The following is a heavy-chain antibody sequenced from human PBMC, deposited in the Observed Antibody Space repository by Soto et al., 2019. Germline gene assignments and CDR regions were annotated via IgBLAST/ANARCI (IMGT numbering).Heavy chain of an antibody. CDR2: IIPIFGTA. CDR1: GGTFSSYA. CDR3: AREGAVRGLPQVVVAMAFDI. Sequence: SVKVSCKASGGTFSSYAISWVRQAPGQGLEWMGGIIPIFGTANYAQKFQGRVTITANESTSTAYMELSSLRSEDTAVYYCAREGAVRGLPQVVVAMAFDIWGQGTMVTVSS. J-gene: IGHJ3*02. D-gene: IGHD2-15*01. V-gene: IGHV1-69*13.